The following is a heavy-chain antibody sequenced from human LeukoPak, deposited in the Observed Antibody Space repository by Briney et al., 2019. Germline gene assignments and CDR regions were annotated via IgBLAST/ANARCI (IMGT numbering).Heavy chain of an antibody. CDR2: IKQDGSEK. CDR1: GFTFSSYW. D-gene: IGHD2-2*01. V-gene: IGHV3-7*01. J-gene: IGHJ4*02. Sequence: PGGSLRLSCAASGFTFSSYWMSWVRQAPGKGLERVANIKQDGSEKYYVDSVKGRFTISRDNAKNSLYLQMNSLRAEDTAVYYCARDRHPDIVVVPAAPDYWGQGTLVTVSS. CDR3: ARDRHPDIVVVPAAPDY.